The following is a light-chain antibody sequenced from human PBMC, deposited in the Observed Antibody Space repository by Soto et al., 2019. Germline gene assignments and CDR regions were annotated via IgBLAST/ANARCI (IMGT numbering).Light chain of an antibody. V-gene: IGLV2-14*01. J-gene: IGLJ2*01. CDR2: DVS. CDR1: SSDVGGYNF. Sequence: QSALAQPASVSGSPGQWITISCTGTSSDVGGYNFVSWYQQHPGKAPKLMIFDVSNRPSGVSNRFSGSKSGNTASLTISGLQAEDEADYYCSSYTYRGTLGLVFGGGTKLTVL. CDR3: SSYTYRGTLGLV.